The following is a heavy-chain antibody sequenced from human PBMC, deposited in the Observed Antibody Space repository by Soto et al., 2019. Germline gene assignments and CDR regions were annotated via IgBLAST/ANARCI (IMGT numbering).Heavy chain of an antibody. J-gene: IGHJ5*02. D-gene: IGHD5-12*01. CDR1: GGSISSSSYY. CDR2: IYYSGST. CDR3: ARRQRTGPDIVATWSWFDP. Sequence: QLQLQESGPGLVKPSETLSLTCTVSGGSISSSSYYWGWIRQPPGKGLEWIGSIYYSGSTYYNPSLKSRVTISVDTSKNQCSLKLSSGTAADTAVYYCARRQRTGPDIVATWSWFDPWGQGTLVTVSS. V-gene: IGHV4-39*01.